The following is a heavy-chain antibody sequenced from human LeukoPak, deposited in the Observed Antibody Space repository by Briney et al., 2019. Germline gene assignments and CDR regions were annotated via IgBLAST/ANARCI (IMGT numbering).Heavy chain of an antibody. CDR1: GFTFSNYA. Sequence: PGKFLRLSCAASGFTFSNYAMHWVRQAPGKGLEWVSLISSGGTYEYYADSVKGRFTISRDNSKNTLYLQLNSLRAEDTAVYYCARDSTYYYDSGSSGPHYFDNWGQGTLVTVSS. V-gene: IGHV3-30*01. J-gene: IGHJ4*02. CDR3: ARDSTYYYDSGSSGPHYFDN. D-gene: IGHD3-10*01. CDR2: ISSGGTYE.